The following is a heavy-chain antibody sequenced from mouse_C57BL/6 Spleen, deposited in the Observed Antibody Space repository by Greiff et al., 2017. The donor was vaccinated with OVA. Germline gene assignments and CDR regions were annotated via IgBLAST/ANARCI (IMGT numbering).Heavy chain of an antibody. CDR3: ARRRIYYVYDDYAMDY. J-gene: IGHJ4*01. CDR2: INPSNGGT. V-gene: IGHV1-53*01. D-gene: IGHD2-2*01. Sequence: QVQLQQSGTELVKPGASVKLSCKASGYTFTSYWMHWVKQRPGQGLEWIGNINPSNGGTNYNEKFKSKATLTVDKSSRTAYMQLSSLASEDTAVYYCARRRIYYVYDDYAMDYWGQGTSGTVSS. CDR1: GYTFTSYW.